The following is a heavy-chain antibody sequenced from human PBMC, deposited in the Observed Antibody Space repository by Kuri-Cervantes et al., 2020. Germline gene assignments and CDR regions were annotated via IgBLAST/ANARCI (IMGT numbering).Heavy chain of an antibody. J-gene: IGHJ6*02. CDR3: ATHYYGSGSYLKAEIYYYGMDV. CDR1: GFTFDDYA. CDR2: ISWNSGSI. V-gene: IGHV3-9*01. Sequence: GGSLRLSCAASGFTFDDYALHWVRRAPGKGLEWVSGISWNSGSIGYADSVKGRFTISRDNSKNTLYLQMNSLRAEDTAVYYCATHYYGSGSYLKAEIYYYGMDVWGQGTTVTVSS. D-gene: IGHD3-10*01.